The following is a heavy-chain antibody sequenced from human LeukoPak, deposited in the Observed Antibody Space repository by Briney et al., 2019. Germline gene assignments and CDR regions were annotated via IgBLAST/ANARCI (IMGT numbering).Heavy chain of an antibody. CDR3: ARGEWELPVDY. J-gene: IGHJ4*02. Sequence: ASVKVSCKASGYTFTNYYIHWVRQAPGQGLEWMGIINPSGGSTSYAQKFQGRVTMTRDTSTSTVYMELSSLRSEDTAVYYCARGEWELPVDYWGQGTLVTVSS. D-gene: IGHD1-26*01. V-gene: IGHV1-46*01. CDR1: GYTFTNYY. CDR2: INPSGGST.